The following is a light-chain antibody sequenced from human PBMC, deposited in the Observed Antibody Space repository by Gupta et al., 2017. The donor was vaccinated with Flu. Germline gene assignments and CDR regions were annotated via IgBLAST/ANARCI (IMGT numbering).Light chain of an antibody. CDR1: SSDVGTYNY. V-gene: IGLV2-8*01. CDR2: EVS. CDR3: ASYAGSNNRYV. Sequence: QSALTQPPSASGSPGQSVTISCTGSSSDVGTYNYVSWYQHHPGHAPNLLIYEVSKRPPGVPDRFSGSKSGNTASLTVSGLQAEDEGDYYCASYAGSNNRYVFGTGTKVTVL. J-gene: IGLJ1*01.